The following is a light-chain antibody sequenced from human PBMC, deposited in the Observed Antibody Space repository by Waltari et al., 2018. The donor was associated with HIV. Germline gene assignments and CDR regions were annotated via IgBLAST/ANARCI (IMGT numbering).Light chain of an antibody. Sequence: QSVLTQSPSTSASPGPRVTISCSGTSPHIGHNFVSWYQRLPGTAPKLLIFRNNQRPSGVPDRFSGSKSDTSASLVISVLRSEDEAEYFCAVWDGSLSAWLFGGGTKVAVL. CDR1: SPHIGHNF. J-gene: IGLJ3*02. V-gene: IGLV1-47*01. CDR2: RNN. CDR3: AVWDGSLSAWL.